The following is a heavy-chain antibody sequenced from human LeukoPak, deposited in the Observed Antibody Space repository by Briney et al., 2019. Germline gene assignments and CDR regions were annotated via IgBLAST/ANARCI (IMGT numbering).Heavy chain of an antibody. CDR2: IKQDGSEK. CDR3: ARDRAGREYYDFWSGQTGYFDY. CDR1: GFTFSSYW. J-gene: IGHJ4*02. Sequence: GGSLRLSCAASGFTFSSYWMSWVRQAPGEGREWVAHIKQDGSEKYYVDSVKGRFTISRDNAKNSLYLQRNSLRAEDTAVYYCARDRAGREYYDFWSGQTGYFDYWGQGTLVTVS. V-gene: IGHV3-7*01. D-gene: IGHD3-3*01.